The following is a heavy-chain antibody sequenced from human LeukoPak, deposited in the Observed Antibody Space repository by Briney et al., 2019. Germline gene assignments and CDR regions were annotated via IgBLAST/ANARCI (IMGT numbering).Heavy chain of an antibody. CDR2: IYNSGST. J-gene: IGHJ4*02. D-gene: IGHD6-13*01. Sequence: SETLSLTCTVSGGSISSYYWSWIRQPPGKGLEWIGYIYNSGSTSYNPSLRSRVTISLDTSKNQFSLKLSSVTAVDTAIYYCARGVVAAAGRTFDFWGQGTLVTVSS. CDR3: ARGVVAAAGRTFDF. CDR1: GGSISSYY. V-gene: IGHV4-59*01.